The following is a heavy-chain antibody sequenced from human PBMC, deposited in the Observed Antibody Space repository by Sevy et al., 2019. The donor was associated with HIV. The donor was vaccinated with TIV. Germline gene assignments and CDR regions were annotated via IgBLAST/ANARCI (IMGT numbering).Heavy chain of an antibody. D-gene: IGHD2-2*01. CDR2: IIPIFGTT. CDR1: GGTFSNYA. V-gene: IGHV1-69*13. CDR3: ARTPLVRIPGATDLYFDN. J-gene: IGHJ4*02. Sequence: SVNVSCKASGGTFSNYALSWVRQAPGQGLEWMGGIIPIFGTTNFAQTFQGRVTITADESTSTAYMELSSLRSADTAVYYCARTPLVRIPGATDLYFDNWGQGTLVTVSS.